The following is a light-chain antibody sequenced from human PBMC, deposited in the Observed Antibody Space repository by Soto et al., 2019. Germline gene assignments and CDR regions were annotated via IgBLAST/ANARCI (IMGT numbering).Light chain of an antibody. CDR3: LQLNTYPWT. Sequence: IKMTQSPSAMSASVGDRVTITCRASQVITNDLGWYQQKPGKAPKSLIYAASTLQSGVPSRFSGSGSGTECTLTISSLQPEDVATYYCLQLNTYPWTFGQGTKVDIK. CDR2: AAS. CDR1: QVITND. J-gene: IGKJ1*01. V-gene: IGKV1-17*01.